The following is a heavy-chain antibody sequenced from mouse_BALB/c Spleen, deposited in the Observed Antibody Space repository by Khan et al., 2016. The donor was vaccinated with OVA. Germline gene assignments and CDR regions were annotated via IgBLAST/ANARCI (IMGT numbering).Heavy chain of an antibody. D-gene: IGHD2-3*01. Sequence: EVQLQESGPGLVKPSQSLSLTCIVTGYSITSDYAWNWIRQFPGNKLEWMGYISYSGSTNYNPSLKSRISITRDTSKNQFFMQLNSVTTEDTATXYFARDGSRYNYAMDYWGQGTSVTVSS. CDR1: GYSITSDYA. V-gene: IGHV3-2*02. CDR3: ARDGSRYNYAMDY. J-gene: IGHJ4*01. CDR2: ISYSGST.